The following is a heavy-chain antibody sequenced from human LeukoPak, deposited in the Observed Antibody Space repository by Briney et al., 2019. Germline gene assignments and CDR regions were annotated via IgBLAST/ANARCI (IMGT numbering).Heavy chain of an antibody. CDR2: ISGSGDSGGSGFT. Sequence: PGGSLRLSCGASGFTFSTYAMSWVRQAPGRGLEWVSAISGSGDSGGSGFTFYADSVKGRFTISRDNSKETLYLQMNSLRAEDTAIYYCAKSGSSSWFLDYWGQGVPVTVSS. D-gene: IGHD6-13*01. CDR1: GFTFSTYA. CDR3: AKSGSSSWFLDY. V-gene: IGHV3-23*01. J-gene: IGHJ4*02.